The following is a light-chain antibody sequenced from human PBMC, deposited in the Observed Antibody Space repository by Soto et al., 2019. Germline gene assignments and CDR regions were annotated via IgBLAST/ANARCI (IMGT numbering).Light chain of an antibody. Sequence: ILLAQSPATLSLSPGERATISCRASHSVANNYLAWYQQKHGQAPRLIIFAASSRATGVPHRFSASGSGTDFTLTISRVEPEDFAVYFCQQYGGSHHWTFGQGTKVDIK. CDR2: AAS. CDR1: HSVANNY. CDR3: QQYGGSHHWT. V-gene: IGKV3-20*01. J-gene: IGKJ1*01.